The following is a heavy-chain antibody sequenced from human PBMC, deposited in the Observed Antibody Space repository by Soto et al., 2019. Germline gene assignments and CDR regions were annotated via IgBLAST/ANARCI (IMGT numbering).Heavy chain of an antibody. V-gene: IGHV3-33*01. CDR1: GFTFSSYG. CDR2: IWYDGSNK. Sequence: GGSLRLSCAASGFTFSSYGMHWVRQAPGKGLEWVAVIWYDGSNKYYADSVKGRFTISRDNSKNTLYLQMNSLRAEDTAVYYCAREVEWLVPKKDFDYWGQGTLVTVS. J-gene: IGHJ4*02. CDR3: AREVEWLVPKKDFDY. D-gene: IGHD6-19*01.